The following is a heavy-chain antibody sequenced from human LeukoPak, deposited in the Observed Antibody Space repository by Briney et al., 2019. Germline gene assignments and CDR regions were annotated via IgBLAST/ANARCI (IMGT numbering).Heavy chain of an antibody. CDR2: IYYSGST. J-gene: IGHJ5*02. D-gene: IGHD1-26*01. CDR3: ARDPGVGAPDWFDP. V-gene: IGHV4-59*01. Sequence: SETLSLTCTVSGGSISSYYWSWIRQPPGKGLEWIGYIYYSGSTNYNPSLKSRVTISVDTSKNRFSLKLSSVTAADTAVYYCARDPGVGAPDWFDPWGQGTLVTVSS. CDR1: GGSISSYY.